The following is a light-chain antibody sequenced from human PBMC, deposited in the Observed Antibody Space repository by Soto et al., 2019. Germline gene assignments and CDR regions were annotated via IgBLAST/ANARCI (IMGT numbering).Light chain of an antibody. V-gene: IGKV3-11*01. CDR3: QQRTNGLT. CDR1: QSVSSS. Sequence: EIVLTQSPATLSLSPGERATLSCRASQSVSSSLAWYQQKPGQAPRLLIYDASNRATGIPARFSGSGSGTDFPLTISSLAPEAFAVYYCQQRTNGLTFGGGTKVAIK. J-gene: IGKJ4*01. CDR2: DAS.